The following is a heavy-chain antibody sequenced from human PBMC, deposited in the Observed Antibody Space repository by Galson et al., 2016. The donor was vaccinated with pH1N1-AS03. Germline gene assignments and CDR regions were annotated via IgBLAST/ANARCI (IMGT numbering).Heavy chain of an antibody. CDR3: ANSGDTLGFFES. V-gene: IGHV3-23*01. CDR1: GFIFSNYA. D-gene: IGHD4-17*01. Sequence: SLRLSCAASGFIFSNYAMTWVRRAQGKGLQWVSTISGLGESTKYADSVKGRFTISRDNSKNTMNLHMNSLRVEDTAVYYCANSGDTLGFFESWGQGTLVTVSS. J-gene: IGHJ4*02. CDR2: ISGLGEST.